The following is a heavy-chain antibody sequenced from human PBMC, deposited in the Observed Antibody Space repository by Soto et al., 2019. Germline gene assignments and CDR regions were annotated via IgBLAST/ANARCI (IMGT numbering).Heavy chain of an antibody. D-gene: IGHD2-15*01. CDR1: GGTFSSYA. J-gene: IGHJ3*02. V-gene: IGHV1-69*13. CDR2: IIPIFGTA. CDR3: ARVTPGYCSGGSCYHSALDI. Sequence: GASVKVSCKASGGTFSSYAISWVRQAPGQGLEWMGGIIPIFGTANYAQKFQGRVTITADESTSTAYMELSSLRSEDTAVYYCARVTPGYCSGGSCYHSALDICGQGTIVTVSS.